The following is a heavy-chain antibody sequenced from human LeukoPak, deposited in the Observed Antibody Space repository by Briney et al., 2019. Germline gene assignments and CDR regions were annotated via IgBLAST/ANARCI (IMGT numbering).Heavy chain of an antibody. CDR3: ATANIAAAGRYFDY. V-gene: IGHV4-34*01. D-gene: IGHD6-13*01. CDR2: INHSGST. J-gene: IGHJ4*02. Sequence: SETLSLTCAVYGGSFSGYYWSWIRQPPGKGLEWIVEINHSGSTNYNPSLKSRVTISVDTSKNQFSLKLSSVTAADTAVYYCATANIAAAGRYFDYWGQGTLVTVSS. CDR1: GGSFSGYY.